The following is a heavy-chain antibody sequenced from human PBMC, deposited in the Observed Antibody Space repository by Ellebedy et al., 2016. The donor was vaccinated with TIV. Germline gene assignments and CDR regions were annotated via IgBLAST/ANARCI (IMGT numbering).Heavy chain of an antibody. CDR1: VYTFTSYS. Sequence: AASVQVSCKASVYTFTSYSMHWVRPAPAQGREWMGIINPSDGSTGYAQKFQGRVTMTRVTSTSTVYMDLSSLRSEDTAVYYCARGGTQLWLYWGQGPLVSVSS. CDR3: ARGGTQLWLY. J-gene: IGHJ4*02. V-gene: IGHV1-46*01. D-gene: IGHD5-18*01. CDR2: INPSDGST.